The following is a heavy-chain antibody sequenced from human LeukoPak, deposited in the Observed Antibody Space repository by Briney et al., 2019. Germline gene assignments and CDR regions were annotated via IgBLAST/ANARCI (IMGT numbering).Heavy chain of an antibody. J-gene: IGHJ4*02. Sequence: SETLSLTCTVSGGSISTYYWSWLRQPPGKGLEWIGYVYYSGSTNYNPSLKSRVTISADTSKNQFSLRLTSVTAADTAVYYCARVDGRIFDYWGQGTLVTVSS. D-gene: IGHD5-24*01. CDR1: GGSISTYY. CDR3: ARVDGRIFDY. CDR2: VYYSGST. V-gene: IGHV4-59*01.